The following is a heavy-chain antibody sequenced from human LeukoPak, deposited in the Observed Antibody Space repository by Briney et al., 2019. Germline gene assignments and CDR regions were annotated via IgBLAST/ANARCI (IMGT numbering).Heavy chain of an antibody. D-gene: IGHD5-18*01. J-gene: IGHJ4*02. CDR3: ARGGGYRKGPDY. Sequence: GASVKVSCRASGYTFSSYDINWVRQATGQGLEWMGWVNPNSGNTGYAQKFQGRVTMTRNTSISTAYMELSSLTSEDTAVYYCARGGGYRKGPDYWGQGTLVTVS. V-gene: IGHV1-8*01. CDR2: VNPNSGNT. CDR1: GYTFSSYD.